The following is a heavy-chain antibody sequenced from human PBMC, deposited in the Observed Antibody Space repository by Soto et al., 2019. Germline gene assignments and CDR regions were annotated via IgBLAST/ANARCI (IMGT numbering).Heavy chain of an antibody. J-gene: IGHJ4*02. Sequence: SETLSLTCTVSGGSISSYYWSWIRQSPEKGLEYIGYISYTGSINYNPSLKSRLTISVDKSKNQFSLKLSSVTAADTAVYYCARVYSGSYSDSWGRGTLVTVSS. CDR1: GGSISSYY. V-gene: IGHV4-59*12. CDR2: ISYTGSI. D-gene: IGHD1-26*01. CDR3: ARVYSGSYSDS.